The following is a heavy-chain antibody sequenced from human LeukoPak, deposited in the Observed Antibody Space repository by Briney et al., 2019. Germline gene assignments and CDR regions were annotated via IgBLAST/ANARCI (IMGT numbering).Heavy chain of an antibody. CDR2: IKQDGSEK. CDR1: GFTFSGYW. D-gene: IGHD1-26*01. Sequence: PGGSLRLSCAASGFTFSGYWMSWVRQAPGKGLEWVANIKQDGSEKYYVNSVKGRFTISRDNAKNSLYLQMNSLRAEDTAVYYCARVDWDYWFDPWGQGTLVTVSS. V-gene: IGHV3-7*04. CDR3: ARVDWDYWFDP. J-gene: IGHJ5*02.